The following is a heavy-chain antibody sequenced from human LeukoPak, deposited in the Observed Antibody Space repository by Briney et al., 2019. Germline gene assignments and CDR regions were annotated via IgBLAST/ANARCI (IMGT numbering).Heavy chain of an antibody. V-gene: IGHV4-59*08. J-gene: IGHJ4*02. CDR3: ARQESALVGATTYDY. CDR2: IYYRGST. CDR1: GGSISSYY. Sequence: SETLSLTCTVSGGSISSYYWSWIRQPLGKGLEWIGYIYYRGSTNYNPSLKSRVTISVDTSKNQFSLKLSSVTAADTAVYYCARQESALVGATTYDYWGQGTLVTVSS. D-gene: IGHD1-26*01.